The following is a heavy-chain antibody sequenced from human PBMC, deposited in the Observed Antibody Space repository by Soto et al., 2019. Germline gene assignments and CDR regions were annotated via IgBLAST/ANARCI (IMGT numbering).Heavy chain of an antibody. D-gene: IGHD3-10*01. Sequence: PGGSLRLSCVDSGFRLSNHFMNWVRQAPGKGLEWVATIKEDGREKYYVESVEGRFTISRDNAKNSLYLEVSNVRDGDTAVYYCARPRFRGMDVWGQGTTVTVSS. CDR3: ARPRFRGMDV. J-gene: IGHJ6*02. CDR2: IKEDGREK. CDR1: GFRLSNHF. V-gene: IGHV3-7*03.